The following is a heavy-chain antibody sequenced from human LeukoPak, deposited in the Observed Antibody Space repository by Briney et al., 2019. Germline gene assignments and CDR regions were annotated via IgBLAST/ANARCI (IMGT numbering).Heavy chain of an antibody. V-gene: IGHV3-7*01. Sequence: GGSLRLSCAASGFTFSSYWMSWVRQAPGKGLEWVANIKQDGSEKYYVDSVKGRFTISRDNAKNSLYLQMNSLRAEDTAVYYCARVLAIAVAEAYYYYYYMDVWGKGTTVTVSS. J-gene: IGHJ6*03. CDR3: ARVLAIAVAEAYYYYYYMDV. CDR2: IKQDGSEK. CDR1: GFTFSSYW. D-gene: IGHD6-19*01.